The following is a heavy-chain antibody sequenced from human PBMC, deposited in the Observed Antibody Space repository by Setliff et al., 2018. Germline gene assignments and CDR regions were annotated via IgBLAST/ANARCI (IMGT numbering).Heavy chain of an antibody. V-gene: IGHV7-4-1*02. CDR1: GYSLSNYV. D-gene: IGHD4-17*01. CDR3: ARADHLVTTTFDY. CDR2: INTKTGDP. Sequence: ASVQVSCKASGYSLSNYVMNWVRQAPGQGLEWMGWINTKTGDPTYAQGYTGRFAFSLDTSDSATYLDISNLKAEDTATYYCARADHLVTTTFDYWGQGTLVTVSS. J-gene: IGHJ4*01.